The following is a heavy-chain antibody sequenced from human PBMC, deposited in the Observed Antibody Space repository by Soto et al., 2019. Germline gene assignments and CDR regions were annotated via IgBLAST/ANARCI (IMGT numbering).Heavy chain of an antibody. D-gene: IGHD3-10*01. CDR1: ELSVSSNY. CDR2: IYSDGST. J-gene: IGHJ4*02. Sequence: EVHLVESGGGLIQPGGSLTLSCAASELSVSSNYMTWVRQAPGKGLEWVSVIYSDGSTYYADSVKGRFTISGDEFKNTLYLETGSLRAEDTAVYYCARAYGAGSYFFDYWGQGTLVTVSS. V-gene: IGHV3-53*01. CDR3: ARAYGAGSYFFDY.